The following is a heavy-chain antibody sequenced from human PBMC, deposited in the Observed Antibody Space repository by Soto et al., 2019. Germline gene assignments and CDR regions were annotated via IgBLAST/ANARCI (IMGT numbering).Heavy chain of an antibody. D-gene: IGHD2-15*01. CDR1: GYTFTSYY. Sequence: ASVKVSCKASGYTFTSYYMHWVRQAPGQGLEWMGIINPSGGSTSYAQKFQGRVTMTRDTSTSTVYMELSSLRSEDTAVYYCARDGPGYCSGGSCLEADYWGQGTLVTVSS. J-gene: IGHJ4*02. CDR3: ARDGPGYCSGGSCLEADY. V-gene: IGHV1-46*01. CDR2: INPSGGST.